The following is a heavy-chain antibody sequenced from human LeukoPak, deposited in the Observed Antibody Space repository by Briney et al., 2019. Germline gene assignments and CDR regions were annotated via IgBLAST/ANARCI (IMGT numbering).Heavy chain of an antibody. D-gene: IGHD3-10*01. CDR3: ARDACGLGRGYFDY. Sequence: ASVKVSCKASAFTFTDYGFSWVRQAPGQGLEWMGWIGVFDGNTYYAPKFQGRVTMTTDTSTSTVYMELRSLRSDDTAFYYCARDACGLGRGYFDYWGQGTLVTVSS. CDR2: IGVFDGNT. J-gene: IGHJ4*02. V-gene: IGHV1-18*04. CDR1: AFTFTDYG.